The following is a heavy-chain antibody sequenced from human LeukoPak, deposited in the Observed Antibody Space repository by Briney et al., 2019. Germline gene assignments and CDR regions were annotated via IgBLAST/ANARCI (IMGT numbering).Heavy chain of an antibody. V-gene: IGHV4-38-2*02. CDR1: GYFLGSGFY. CDR3: ARTLSDSSPVAT. J-gene: IGHJ4*02. Sequence: SETLSLTCSVSGYFLGSGFYWGWIRQPPGKGLEWIASVYHSGTTIYNPSLESRVTMSMDTSMNHYSLKLRSVTAADTAVYYCARTLSDSSPVATWGQGTLVTVSS. D-gene: IGHD3-22*01. CDR2: VYHSGTT.